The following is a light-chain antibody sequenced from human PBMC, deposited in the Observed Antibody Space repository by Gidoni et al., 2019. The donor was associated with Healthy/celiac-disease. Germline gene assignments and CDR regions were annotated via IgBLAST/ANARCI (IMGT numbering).Light chain of an antibody. V-gene: IGLV1-44*01. Sequence: QPALTQPPSASGTPGPRVTISCSGSSSNIGSNTVNWYQQLPGTAPKLLSYSNNQRPSGVPDRFSGSKSGTSASLAISGLQSEDEADYYCAAWDDSLNGVVFGGGTKLTVL. CDR2: SNN. CDR1: SSNIGSNT. J-gene: IGLJ2*01. CDR3: AAWDDSLNGVV.